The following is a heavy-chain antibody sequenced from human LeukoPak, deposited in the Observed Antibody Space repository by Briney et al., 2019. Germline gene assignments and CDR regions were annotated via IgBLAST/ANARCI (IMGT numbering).Heavy chain of an antibody. CDR1: GVSISSYY. CDR2: IYYSGST. CDR3: ARGPNSSGFEY. Sequence: SETLSLTCTVSGVSISSYYWSWIRQPPGKGLEWIGYIYYSGSTNYNPSLKNRVTISVDTSKNQFSLKLSSVTAADTAVYYCARGPNSSGFEYWGQGTLVTVSS. V-gene: IGHV4-59*01. J-gene: IGHJ4*02. D-gene: IGHD6-19*01.